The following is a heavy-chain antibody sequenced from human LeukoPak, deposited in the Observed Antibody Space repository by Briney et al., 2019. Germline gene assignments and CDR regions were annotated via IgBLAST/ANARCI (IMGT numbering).Heavy chain of an antibody. CDR2: IYYSGST. Sequence: SETLSLTCTVSGGSISSSSYYWGWIRQPPGKGLEWIGSIYYSGSTYYNPSLKSRVTTSVDTSKNQFSLKLSSVTAADTAVYYCARVSLVGASQYFDYWGQGTLVTVSS. CDR1: GGSISSSSYY. CDR3: ARVSLVGASQYFDY. V-gene: IGHV4-39*07. J-gene: IGHJ4*02. D-gene: IGHD1-26*01.